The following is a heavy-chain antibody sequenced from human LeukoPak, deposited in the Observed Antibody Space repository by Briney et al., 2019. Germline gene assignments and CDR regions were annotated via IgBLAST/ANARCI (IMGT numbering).Heavy chain of an antibody. Sequence: GGSLRLSCELSGFTPIHYWMTWVRQAPGKGLEWVANINQDGSETYYVDSVKGRFTISRDNARNSLYLQMNSLRAEDTALYYCARDSVAGARAFDYWGQGTLVTVSS. CDR3: ARDSVAGARAFDY. J-gene: IGHJ4*02. V-gene: IGHV3-7*03. CDR1: GFTPIHYW. D-gene: IGHD6-19*01. CDR2: INQDGSET.